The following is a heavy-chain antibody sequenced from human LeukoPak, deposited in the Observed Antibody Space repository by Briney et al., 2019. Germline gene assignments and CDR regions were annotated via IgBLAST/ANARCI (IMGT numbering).Heavy chain of an antibody. V-gene: IGHV1-2*02. D-gene: IGHD5-24*01. CDR2: INPNSGGT. Sequence: ASVKVSCKASGYTFTGYYIHWVRQAPGQGLEWMGWINPNSGGTNYAQKFQGRVTMTRDTSISTAYMELSRLRSDDTAVYYCARDQGGARWLQFLYWGQGTLVTVSS. J-gene: IGHJ4*02. CDR1: GYTFTGYY. CDR3: ARDQGGARWLQFLY.